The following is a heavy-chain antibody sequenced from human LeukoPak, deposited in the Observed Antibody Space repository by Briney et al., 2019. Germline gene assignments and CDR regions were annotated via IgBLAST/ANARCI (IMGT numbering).Heavy chain of an antibody. D-gene: IGHD1-14*01. CDR1: GYTFSDYA. J-gene: IGHJ4*02. CDR3: ARTTDNKRGIEY. V-gene: IGHV7-4-1*02. Sequence: ASVKVSCKASGYTFSDYAMNWVRQAPGQGLEWMGWINTNTGHPTYAQAFTGRFVFSLDTSVSTAYLQISSLSTEDSAIYYCARTTDNKRGIEYWGQGTLVTVSS. CDR2: INTNTGHP.